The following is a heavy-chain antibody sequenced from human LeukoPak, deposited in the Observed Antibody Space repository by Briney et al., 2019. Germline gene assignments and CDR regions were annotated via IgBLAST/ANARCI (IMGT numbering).Heavy chain of an antibody. J-gene: IGHJ3*02. CDR2: IKQDGSEK. CDR3: ARRKFEWHDAFDI. Sequence: PGGSLRLSCAASGFTFSRYWMSWVRQAPGKGLEWVANIKQDGSEKYYVDSVKGRFTISRDNAKNSLYLQMSSLRAEDTAVYYCARRKFEWHDAFDIWGQGTMVTVSS. V-gene: IGHV3-7*01. D-gene: IGHD3-9*01. CDR1: GFTFSRYW.